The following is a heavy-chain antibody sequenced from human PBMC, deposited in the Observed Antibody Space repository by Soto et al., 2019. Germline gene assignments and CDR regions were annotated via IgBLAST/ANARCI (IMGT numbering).Heavy chain of an antibody. V-gene: IGHV3-30*18. D-gene: IGHD2-2*01. Sequence: GGSLRLSCAASGFTVRSYCMHWVRQAPGKGLERVTVISYDGSNKYYADSVKGRFSISRDNSKNTLYLQMNSLRAEDTAVYYCAKDQEDIVVVPAATVYYYGMDVWGQATTVTVSS. CDR1: GFTVRSYC. J-gene: IGHJ6*02. CDR3: AKDQEDIVVVPAATVYYYGMDV. CDR2: ISYDGSNK.